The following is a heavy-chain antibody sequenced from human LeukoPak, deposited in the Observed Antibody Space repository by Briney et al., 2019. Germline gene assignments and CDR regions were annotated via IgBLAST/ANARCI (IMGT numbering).Heavy chain of an antibody. V-gene: IGHV4-4*07. CDR2: IYTSESP. J-gene: IGHJ5*02. D-gene: IGHD2-15*01. CDR3: AKSPRRVDVFDP. Sequence: SETLFLPCTVHGGYIRCYYWSWIRQPAGKGLERIGRIYTSESPNYNPSLKSRHTMSVDTSKNQFCRKLSSVTAADTAVYYCAKSPRRVDVFDPWGQGKLVTVSS. CDR1: GGYIRCYY.